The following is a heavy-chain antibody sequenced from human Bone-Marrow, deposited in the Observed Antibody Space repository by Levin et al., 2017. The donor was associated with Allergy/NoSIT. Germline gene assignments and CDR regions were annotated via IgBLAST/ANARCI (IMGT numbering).Heavy chain of an antibody. V-gene: IGHV3-73*01. CDR3: KGYCISSSCYTGGMDV. Sequence: GGSLRLSCAASGFTFSGSAMHWVRQASGKGLEWVGRIRSKGNNYATEYSASVKGRFTISRDDSKNTAYLQMNSLKTEDTAVYYCKGYCISSSCYTGGMDVWVQGTTVTVSS. CDR2: IRSKGNNYAT. D-gene: IGHD2-2*02. J-gene: IGHJ6*02. CDR1: GFTFSGSA.